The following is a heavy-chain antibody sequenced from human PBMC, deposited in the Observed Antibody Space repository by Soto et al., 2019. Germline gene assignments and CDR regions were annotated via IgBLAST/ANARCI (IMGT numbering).Heavy chain of an antibody. V-gene: IGHV4-39*01. CDR1: GGSISSSSYY. D-gene: IGHD2-15*01. CDR3: ARLRGNAFPAKNWFDP. CDR2: IYYSGST. Sequence: PSETLSLTCTVSGGSISSSSYYWGWIRQPPGKGLEWIGSIYYSGSTYYNPSLKSRVTISVDTSKNQFSLKLSSVTAADTAVYYCARLRGNAFPAKNWFDPWGQGTLVTVSS. J-gene: IGHJ5*02.